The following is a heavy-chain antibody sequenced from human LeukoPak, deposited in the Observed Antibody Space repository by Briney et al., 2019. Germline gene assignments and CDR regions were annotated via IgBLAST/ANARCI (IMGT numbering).Heavy chain of an antibody. J-gene: IGHJ4*02. CDR1: GFTFSSYG. D-gene: IGHD1-1*01. CDR3: AKDGRALEGGDY. Sequence: PGRSLRLSCAASGFTFSSYGMHWVRQAPGKGLEWVAVISYDGSNKYYADSVKGRFTISRDNSKNTLYLQMNSLRTEDTAVYYCAKDGRALEGGDYWGQGTLVTVSS. V-gene: IGHV3-30*18. CDR2: ISYDGSNK.